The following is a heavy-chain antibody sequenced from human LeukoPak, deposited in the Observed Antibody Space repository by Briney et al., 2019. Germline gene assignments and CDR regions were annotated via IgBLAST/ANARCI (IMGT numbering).Heavy chain of an antibody. CDR1: GYTFTGYY. J-gene: IGHJ3*02. CDR3: ARVGGLFADAFDI. Sequence: ASVKVSCKASGYTFTGYYTHWVRQAPGQGLEWMGWINPNSGGTNYAQKFQGRVTMTRDTSISTAYMELSRLRSDDTAVYYCARVGGLFADAFDIWGQGTMVTVSS. V-gene: IGHV1-2*02. D-gene: IGHD2-21*01. CDR2: INPNSGGT.